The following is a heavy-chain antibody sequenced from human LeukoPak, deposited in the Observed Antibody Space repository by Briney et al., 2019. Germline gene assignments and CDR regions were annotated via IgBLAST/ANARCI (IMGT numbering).Heavy chain of an antibody. CDR1: GGTSSSYA. V-gene: IGHV1-69*05. CDR2: IIPIFGTA. J-gene: IGHJ6*03. D-gene: IGHD2-2*01. CDR3: ARAPGGYCSSTSCAYYYYYYMDV. Sequence: SVKVSCKASGGTSSSYAISWVRQAPGQGLEWMGGIIPIFGTANYAQKFQGRVTITTDESTSTAYMELSSLRSEDTAVYYCARAPGGYCSSTSCAYYYYYYMDVWGKGTTVTVSS.